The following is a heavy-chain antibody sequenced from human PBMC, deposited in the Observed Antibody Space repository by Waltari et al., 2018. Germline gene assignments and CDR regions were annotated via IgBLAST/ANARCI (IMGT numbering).Heavy chain of an antibody. Sequence: QVQLVESGGGVVQPERSLRLSCAASGFRFHSYAMHWVRQAPGKGLEWVAVIWYDGSNRYYADSVKGRFTISRDNFKNTVYLQMNSLRAEDTAVYYCARDRRQVFRYIDYWGQGILVTVSS. CDR1: GFRFHSYA. CDR3: ARDRRQVFRYIDY. J-gene: IGHJ4*02. D-gene: IGHD5-12*01. V-gene: IGHV3-33*01. CDR2: IWYDGSNR.